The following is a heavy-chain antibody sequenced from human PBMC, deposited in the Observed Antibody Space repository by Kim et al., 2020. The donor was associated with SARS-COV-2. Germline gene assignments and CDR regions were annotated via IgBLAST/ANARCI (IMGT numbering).Heavy chain of an antibody. Sequence: SETLSLTCAVYGGSFSGYYWSWIRQPPGKGLEWIGEINHSGSTNYNPSLKRRVTISVDTSKNQFSLKLSPVTAADTAVYYCASGIAAAGRGRGFFDPWGQGTLVTVSS. CDR3: ASGIAAAGRGRGFFDP. CDR1: GGSFSGYY. V-gene: IGHV4-34*01. CDR2: INHSGST. D-gene: IGHD6-13*01. J-gene: IGHJ5*02.